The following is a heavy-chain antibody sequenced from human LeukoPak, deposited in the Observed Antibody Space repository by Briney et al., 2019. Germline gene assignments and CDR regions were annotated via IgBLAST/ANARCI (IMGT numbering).Heavy chain of an antibody. CDR2: INHSGST. CDR3: ARIGAYCGGGCPVNYYYGMDV. Sequence: SETLSLTCAVYGGSFSGYYWSWIRQPPGKGLEWIGEINHSGSTNYNPSLKSRVTISVDTSKNQFSLKLSSVTAADTAVYYCARIGAYCGGGCPVNYYYGMDVWGQGTTVTVSS. D-gene: IGHD2-21*02. CDR1: GGSFSGYY. V-gene: IGHV4-34*01. J-gene: IGHJ6*02.